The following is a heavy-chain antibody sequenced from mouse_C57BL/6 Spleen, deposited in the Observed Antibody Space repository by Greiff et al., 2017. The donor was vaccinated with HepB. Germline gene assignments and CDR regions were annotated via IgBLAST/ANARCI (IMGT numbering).Heavy chain of an antibody. CDR2: IRNKANGYTT. CDR3: ARYIPSTTVVAADAMDY. D-gene: IGHD1-1*01. J-gene: IGHJ4*01. V-gene: IGHV7-3*01. CDR1: GFTFTDYY. Sequence: EVKLVESGGGLVQPGGSLSLSCAASGFTFTDYYMSWVRQPPGKALEWLGFIRNKANGYTTEYSVSVKGRFTISRDNSQSILYLQMSALRAEDSATYYCARYIPSTTVVAADAMDYWGQGTTVTVSS.